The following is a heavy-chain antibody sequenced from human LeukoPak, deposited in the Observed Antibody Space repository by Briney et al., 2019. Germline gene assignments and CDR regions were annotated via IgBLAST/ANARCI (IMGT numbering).Heavy chain of an antibody. J-gene: IGHJ4*02. CDR2: ISAYNGNT. V-gene: IGHV1-18*01. CDR3: ASSRSRDFWSGYYSYYFDY. Sequence: ASVKVSCEASGYTFTSYGISWVRQAPGQGLEWMGWISAYNGNTNYAQKLQGRVTMTTDTSTSTAYMELSSLRSEDTAVYYCASSRSRDFWSGYYSYYFDYWGQGTLVTVSS. D-gene: IGHD3-3*01. CDR1: GYTFTSYG.